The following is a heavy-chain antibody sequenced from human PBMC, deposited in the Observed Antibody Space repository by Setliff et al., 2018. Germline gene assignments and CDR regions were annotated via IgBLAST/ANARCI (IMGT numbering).Heavy chain of an antibody. CDR1: GGSISRSSYY. Sequence: SETLSLTCTVSGGSISRSSYYWGWIRQPPGKGLEWIGSIYYSGSTYYNPSLKSRVTISVDTSKNQFSLKLSSVTAADTAVYYCARQGRYSSGWYDLDAFYYYYYGMDVWGQGTTVTV. V-gene: IGHV4-39*01. J-gene: IGHJ6*02. CDR2: IYYSGST. CDR3: ARQGRYSSGWYDLDAFYYYYYGMDV. D-gene: IGHD6-19*01.